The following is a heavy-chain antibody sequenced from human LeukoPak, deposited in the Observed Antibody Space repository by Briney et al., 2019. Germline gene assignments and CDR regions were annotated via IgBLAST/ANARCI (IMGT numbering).Heavy chain of an antibody. Sequence: GGSLRLSCAASGFTFSSYAMSWVRQAPGKGLEWVSAISGSGGSTYYADSVKGRFTISRDNSKNTLYLQMNSLRAEDTAVYYCTKEGYYYDSSGYYFDYWGQGTLVTVSS. CDR3: TKEGYYYDSSGYYFDY. D-gene: IGHD3-22*01. CDR2: ISGSGGST. CDR1: GFTFSSYA. V-gene: IGHV3-23*01. J-gene: IGHJ4*02.